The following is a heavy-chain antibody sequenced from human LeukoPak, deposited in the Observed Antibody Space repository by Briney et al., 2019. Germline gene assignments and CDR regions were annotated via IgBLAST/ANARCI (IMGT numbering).Heavy chain of an antibody. J-gene: IGHJ6*02. CDR2: IIPILGIA. V-gene: IGHV1-69*04. D-gene: IGHD1-26*01. CDR1: GGTFSSYA. CDR3: ARRYQGASDYYYGMDV. Sequence: SVKVSCKASGGTFSSYAISWVRQAPGQGLEWMGRIIPILGIANYAQKFQGRVTITADKSTSTAYMELSSLRSEDMAVYYCARRYQGASDYYYGMDVWGQGTTVTVSS.